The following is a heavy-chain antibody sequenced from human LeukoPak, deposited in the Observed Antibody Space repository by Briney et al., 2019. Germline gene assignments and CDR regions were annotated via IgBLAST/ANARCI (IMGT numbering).Heavy chain of an antibody. J-gene: IGHJ4*02. Sequence: SETLSLTCTVSGGSISSYYWSWIRQPPGKGLEWIGYIYYSGSTNYNPSLKSRVTISVDTSKNQFSLKLSSVTAADTAVYYCARHDRQQLVMREYNFDYWGQGTLVTVSS. V-gene: IGHV4-59*08. CDR3: ARHDRQQLVMREYNFDY. D-gene: IGHD6-13*01. CDR1: GGSISSYY. CDR2: IYYSGST.